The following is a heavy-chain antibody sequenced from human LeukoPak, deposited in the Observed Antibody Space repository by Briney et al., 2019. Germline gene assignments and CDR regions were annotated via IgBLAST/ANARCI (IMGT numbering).Heavy chain of an antibody. CDR3: ARVGRSSSRYDYYYYYYMDV. J-gene: IGHJ6*03. CDR2: INPNSGGT. Sequence: GASVKVSCKASGYTFTGYYMHWVRQAPGQGLEWMGWINPNSGGTNYAQKFQGRVTITADKSTRTAYMELSSLRSEDTAVYYCARVGRSSSRYDYYYYYYMDVWGIGTTVTVSS. CDR1: GYTFTGYY. V-gene: IGHV1-2*02. D-gene: IGHD6-25*01.